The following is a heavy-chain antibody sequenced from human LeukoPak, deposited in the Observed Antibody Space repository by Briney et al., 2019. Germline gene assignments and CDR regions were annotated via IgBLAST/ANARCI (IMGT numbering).Heavy chain of an antibody. V-gene: IGHV4-34*01. CDR3: ARGPDCSGGSCYSNYYYGMDV. CDR1: GGSFSGYY. CDR2: INHSGST. Sequence: SETLSLTCAVYGGSFSGYYWSWIRQPPGKGLEWIGEINHSGSTNYNPSLKSRVTISVDTSKNQFSLKLSSVTAADTAVYYCARGPDCSGGSCYSNYYYGMDVWDQGTTVTVSS. D-gene: IGHD2-15*01. J-gene: IGHJ6*02.